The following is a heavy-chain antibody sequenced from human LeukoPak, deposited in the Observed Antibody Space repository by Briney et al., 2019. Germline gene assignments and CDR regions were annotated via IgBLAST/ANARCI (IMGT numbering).Heavy chain of an antibody. J-gene: IGHJ4*02. Sequence: GGSLRLSCAASGFTFSTYAMNWVRQAPGKGLEWVSSISGNSGSTYYADSVKGRFTISRDNSKNTLYLQMNSLRAEDTAVYYCAKGGGYTTLRYFDWRNYYFDYWGQGTLVTVSS. V-gene: IGHV3-23*01. D-gene: IGHD3-9*01. CDR3: AKGGGYTTLRYFDWRNYYFDY. CDR1: GFTFSTYA. CDR2: ISGNSGST.